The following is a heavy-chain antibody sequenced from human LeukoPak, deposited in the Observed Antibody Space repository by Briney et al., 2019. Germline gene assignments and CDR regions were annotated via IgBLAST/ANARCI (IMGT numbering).Heavy chain of an antibody. D-gene: IGHD2-15*01. V-gene: IGHV4-59*12. J-gene: IGHJ4*02. CDR3: ASYRTYLSAKDY. CDR2: IYYSGST. CDR1: GDSFNSYC. Sequence: SETLSLTCIVSGDSFNSYCRSWVRQPPGKGLEWIGYIYYSGSTYYNPSLKSRVTISVDTSKNQLSLKLSSVTAEDTAGYCIASYRTYLSAKDYWGQGTRVTVSS.